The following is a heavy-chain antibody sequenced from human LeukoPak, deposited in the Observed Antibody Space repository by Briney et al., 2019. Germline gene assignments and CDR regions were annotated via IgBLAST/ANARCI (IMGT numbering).Heavy chain of an antibody. CDR1: GYTFTSYG. J-gene: IGHJ4*02. CDR3: ARSPTQIYDSSGHMIDY. CDR2: ISAYNGNT. D-gene: IGHD3-22*01. Sequence: ASVKVSCKASGYTFTSYGISWVRQAPGQGLEWMGWISAYNGNTNYAQKLQGRVTMTTDTSTSTAYMELRSLRSDDTAVYYCARSPTQIYDSSGHMIDYWGQGTLVTVSS. V-gene: IGHV1-18*01.